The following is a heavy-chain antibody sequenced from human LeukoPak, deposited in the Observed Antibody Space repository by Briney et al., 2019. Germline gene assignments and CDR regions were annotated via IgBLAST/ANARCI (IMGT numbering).Heavy chain of an antibody. CDR2: MNPNSGNT. Sequence: GASVKVSCKASGYTFTSYDINWVRQATGQGLEWMGWMNPNSGNTGYAQKFQGRVTITRNTSISTAYMELSSLRSEDTAVYYCARGSKRVTSRYCSSTSCTGYYMDVWAKGPRSPSP. V-gene: IGHV1-8*03. CDR3: ARGSKRVTSRYCSSTSCTGYYMDV. CDR1: GYTFTSYD. J-gene: IGHJ6*03. D-gene: IGHD2-2*01.